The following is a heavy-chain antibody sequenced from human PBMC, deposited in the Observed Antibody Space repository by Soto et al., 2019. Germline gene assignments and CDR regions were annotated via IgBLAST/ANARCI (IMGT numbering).Heavy chain of an antibody. CDR2: IYHSGTT. Sequence: PSETLSLTCTVSGGSIGNDDYSWSWVRQPPGKGLEWIGYIYHSGTTYYNPSLTSRVTVSVDVSNNLFSLKLTSMTAADTAVYYCATVIPATRYFAYWGQGILVTVSS. J-gene: IGHJ4*02. CDR3: ATVIPATRYFAY. V-gene: IGHV4-30-2*01. D-gene: IGHD2-15*01. CDR1: GGSIGNDDYS.